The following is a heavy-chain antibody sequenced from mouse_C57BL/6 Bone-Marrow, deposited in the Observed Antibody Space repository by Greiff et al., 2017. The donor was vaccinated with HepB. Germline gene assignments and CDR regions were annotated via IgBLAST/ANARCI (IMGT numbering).Heavy chain of an antibody. CDR2: ISYDGSN. CDR1: GYSITSGYY. D-gene: IGHD4-1*02. V-gene: IGHV3-6*01. CDR3: ANWDWFAY. J-gene: IGHJ3*01. Sequence: EVQRVESGPGLVKPSQSLSLTCSVTGYSITSGYYWNWIRQFPGNKLEWMGYISYDGSNNYNPSLKNRISITRDTSKNQFFLKLNSVTTEYTATYYCANWDWFAYCGQGTLVTVSA.